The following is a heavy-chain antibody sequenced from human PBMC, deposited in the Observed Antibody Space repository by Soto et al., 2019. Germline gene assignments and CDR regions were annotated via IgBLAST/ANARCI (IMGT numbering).Heavy chain of an antibody. J-gene: IGHJ6*02. D-gene: IGHD3-10*01. CDR1: GYTFTSYG. CDR3: ARDGQTTMVLGVSGGSHNDYVMDV. Sequence: QVQLVQSGAEVKKPGASVKVSCKASGYTFTSYGISWVRQAPGQGLEWMGWISTYNGNTNYAQKLQGRVTMTKDTATSTAYMELRSMRSDDTAVYYCARDGQTTMVLGVSGGSHNDYVMDVWGQGTTVTVPS. CDR2: ISTYNGNT. V-gene: IGHV1-18*04.